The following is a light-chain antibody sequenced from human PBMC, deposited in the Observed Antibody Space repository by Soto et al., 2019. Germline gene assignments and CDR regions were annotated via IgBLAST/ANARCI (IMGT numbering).Light chain of an antibody. CDR3: KSYAGSNTYV. Sequence: QSVLTQPPSAAGSPGQSVTIYCTGTKNDIGVYDFVSWYQHHPGKAPRLIIYEVVQRPSGVPDRFSGSKSGNTASLTVSGLQAADEADYFCKSYAGSNTYVFGSGTRSPS. V-gene: IGLV2-8*01. CDR1: KNDIGVYDF. J-gene: IGLJ1*01. CDR2: EVV.